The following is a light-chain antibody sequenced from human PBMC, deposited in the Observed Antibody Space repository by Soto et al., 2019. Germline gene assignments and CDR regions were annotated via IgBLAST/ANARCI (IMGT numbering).Light chain of an antibody. CDR2: DAS. CDR3: QQRSNWPFT. J-gene: IGKJ4*01. Sequence: EIVLTQSPGTLSLSPGERATLSCGASQSLSSKSLAWYQQKPGQAPRLLIYDASNRATGIPARFSGSGSGTDFTLTISSLEPEDFAVYYCQQRSNWPFTFGGGTKVEIK. V-gene: IGKV3-11*01. CDR1: QSLSSKS.